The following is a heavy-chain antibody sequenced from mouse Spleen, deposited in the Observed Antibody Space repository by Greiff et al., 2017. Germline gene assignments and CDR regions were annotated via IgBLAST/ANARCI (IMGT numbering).Heavy chain of an antibody. V-gene: IGHV1-80*01. Sequence: VQVVESGAELVRPGSSVKISCKASGYAFSSYWMNWVKQRPGQGLEWIGQIYPGDGDTNYNGKFKGKATLTADKSSSTAYMQLSSLTSEDSAVYFCARLSTMITTGAYWGQGTLVTVSA. CDR2: IYPGDGDT. D-gene: IGHD2-4*01. J-gene: IGHJ3*01. CDR1: GYAFSSYW. CDR3: ARLSTMITTGAY.